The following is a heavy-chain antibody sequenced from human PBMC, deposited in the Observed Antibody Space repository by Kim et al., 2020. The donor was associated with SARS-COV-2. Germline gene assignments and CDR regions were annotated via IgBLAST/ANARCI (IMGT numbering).Heavy chain of an antibody. Sequence: GGSLRLSCAASGFTFSNAWMSWVRQAPGKGLEWVGRIKSKTDGGTIDYAAPVKGRFTISRDDSKNTLYLQMNSLKTEDTAVYYCTTYYDFWSGYPYFDYWGQGTLVTVSS. CDR3: TTYYDFWSGYPYFDY. CDR1: GFTFSNAW. D-gene: IGHD3-3*01. CDR2: IKSKTDGGTI. J-gene: IGHJ4*02. V-gene: IGHV3-15*01.